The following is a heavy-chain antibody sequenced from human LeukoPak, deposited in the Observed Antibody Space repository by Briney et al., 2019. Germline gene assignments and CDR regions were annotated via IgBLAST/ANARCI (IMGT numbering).Heavy chain of an antibody. CDR3: AKGRSTWYDDAFDI. V-gene: IGHV3-23*01. J-gene: IGHJ3*02. Sequence: GGSLRLSCTASGFTFSSYAMSWVREAPGKGLEWVSSISGSGGSKYYADSVRGLFTISRDNSKNTIYLQMNSLRGEDTAVYYCAKGRSTWYDDAFDIWGQGTMDSVSS. D-gene: IGHD1-1*01. CDR2: ISGSGGSK. CDR1: GFTFSSYA.